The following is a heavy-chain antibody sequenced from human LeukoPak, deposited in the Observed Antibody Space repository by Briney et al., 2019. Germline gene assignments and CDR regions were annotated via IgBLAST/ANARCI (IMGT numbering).Heavy chain of an antibody. D-gene: IGHD2-2*01. CDR2: INHSGST. J-gene: IGHJ4*02. V-gene: IGHV4-34*01. CDR1: GGSFSGYY. Sequence: PSETLSLTCAVYGGSFSGYYWSWIRQPPGKGLEWIGEINHSGSTNYNPSLKSRVTISVDTSKNQFSLKLSSVTAADTAVYYCARGRCSSTSCLIDSWGQGTLVTVSS. CDR3: ARGRCSSTSCLIDS.